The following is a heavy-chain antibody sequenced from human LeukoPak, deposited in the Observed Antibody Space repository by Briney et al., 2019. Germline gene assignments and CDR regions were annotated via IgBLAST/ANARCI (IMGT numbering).Heavy chain of an antibody. D-gene: IGHD3-22*01. CDR1: GFTINTNY. CDR2: IYPGGVT. CDR3: AREIGYYFDSDDSRLRGRLDV. Sequence: GGSLRLSCAASGFTINTNYMNWVRQAPGGGLEWLSVIYPGGVTKYAESVKGRFTVSRDIAKNTVYLEMNDLRAEDTALYYCAREIGYYFDSDDSRLRGRLDVWGKETLVTVSS. V-gene: IGHV3-53*01. J-gene: IGHJ6*04.